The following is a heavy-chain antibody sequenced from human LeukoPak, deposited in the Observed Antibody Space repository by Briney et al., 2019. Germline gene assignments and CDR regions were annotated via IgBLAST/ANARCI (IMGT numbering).Heavy chain of an antibody. V-gene: IGHV1-69*05. Sequence: SVKVSCKASGGTFSSYAISWVRQAPGQGLEWMGGIIPIFGTANYAQKFQGRVTITTDESTSTAYMELSSLRSEDTAVYYCARSLIAAAGDSYYYYMDVWGKGTTVTVSS. D-gene: IGHD6-13*01. J-gene: IGHJ6*03. CDR3: ARSLIAAAGDSYYYYMDV. CDR1: GGTFSSYA. CDR2: IIPIFGTA.